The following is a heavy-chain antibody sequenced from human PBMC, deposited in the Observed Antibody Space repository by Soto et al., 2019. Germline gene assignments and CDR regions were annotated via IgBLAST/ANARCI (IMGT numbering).Heavy chain of an antibody. V-gene: IGHV3-66*01. J-gene: IGHJ3*02. CDR3: GRDRGGGWRQWGGAFDI. CDR2: IYSGGST. CDR1: GFTVSSNY. Sequence: EVQLVESGGGLVQPGGSLRLSCAASGFTVSSNYMSWVRQAPGKGLEWVSVIYSGGSTYYADSVKGRFTISRDNSKNTLYLQMNGLRAEDRAVDNWGRDRGGGWRQWGGAFDIWGQGTMVTVSS. D-gene: IGHD2-21*02.